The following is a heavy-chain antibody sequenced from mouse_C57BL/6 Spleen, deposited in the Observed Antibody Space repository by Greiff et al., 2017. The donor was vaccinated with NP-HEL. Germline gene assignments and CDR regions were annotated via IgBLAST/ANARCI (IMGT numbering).Heavy chain of an antibody. V-gene: IGHV3-6*01. D-gene: IGHD6-1*01. CDR3: SRELGSLYYFDY. J-gene: IGHJ2*01. CDR1: GYSITSGYY. Sequence: EVQLQQSGPGLVKPSQSLSLTCSVTGYSITSGYYWHWIRQFPGNKLEWMGYISYDGSNNYNPSLHNRISITRYPSTNQFFLKLNSVTTEDTATYDCSRELGSLYYFDYWGQGTTLTVSS. CDR2: ISYDGSN.